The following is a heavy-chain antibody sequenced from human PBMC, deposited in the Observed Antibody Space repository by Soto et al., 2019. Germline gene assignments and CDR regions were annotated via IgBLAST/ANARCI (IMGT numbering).Heavy chain of an antibody. CDR1: GYTFATYD. CDR2: MSPNSGNT. J-gene: IGHJ5*01. D-gene: IGHD1-20*01. V-gene: IGHV1-8*01. Sequence: QVQLVQSGAEVKTPGASVKVSCKASGYTFATYDINWVRQAPGQGLEGMGWMSPNSGNTGYAQKFQGRIPMTTDTALSVAHMEMSSLRNEDTAVYYCARSAGYNFYWIDSWGQGTLVTGST. CDR3: ARSAGYNFYWIDS.